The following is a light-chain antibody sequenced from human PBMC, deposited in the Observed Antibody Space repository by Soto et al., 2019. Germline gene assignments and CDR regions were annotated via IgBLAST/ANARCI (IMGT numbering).Light chain of an antibody. CDR1: QSISSNY. J-gene: IGKJ1*01. CDR2: GAS. Sequence: EIVLTQSPGTLSLSPGERATLSCWASQSISSNYLAWYQQKPGQAPRLLIYGASSRATDIPDRISGSGSGTVFTLPPRRLGPQVLAVYSYQMYGNSPTWTFAQGTKVDTK. V-gene: IGKV3-20*01. CDR3: QMYGNSPTWT.